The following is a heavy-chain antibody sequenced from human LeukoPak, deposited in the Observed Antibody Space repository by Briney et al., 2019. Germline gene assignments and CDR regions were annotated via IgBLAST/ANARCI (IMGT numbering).Heavy chain of an antibody. CDR1: GGSISSGGYY. Sequence: SETLSLTCTVSGGSISSGGYYWSWIRQHPGKGLEWIGYIYYSGSTYYNPSLKSRVTISVDTSKNQFSLKLSSVTAADTAVYYCARGRPTTYYYGSGSYYTFDYWGQGTLVTVSS. CDR2: IYYSGST. V-gene: IGHV4-31*03. CDR3: ARGRPTTYYYGSGSYYTFDY. D-gene: IGHD3-10*01. J-gene: IGHJ4*02.